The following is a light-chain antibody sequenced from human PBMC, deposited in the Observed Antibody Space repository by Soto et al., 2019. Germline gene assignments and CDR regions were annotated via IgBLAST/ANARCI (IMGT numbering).Light chain of an antibody. V-gene: IGKV1-39*01. CDR1: QDIKNY. CDR3: QKSYGTPIT. Sequence: DLHLSQCRLSQARYRGEKGTIVDQASQDIKNYLNWYQQKSGKAPKLLIYKASTLKRGVPSRVSGRGSGTEFTLTISSLQPDDFATYYCQKSYGTPITFGQGTKVDIK. CDR2: KAS. J-gene: IGKJ1*01.